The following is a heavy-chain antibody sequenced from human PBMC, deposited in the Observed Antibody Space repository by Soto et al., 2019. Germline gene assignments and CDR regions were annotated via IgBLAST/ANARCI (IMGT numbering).Heavy chain of an antibody. Sequence: SETLSLTCTVSGASIRSYYWSWIRQPAGKGLVWIGRIYTSGSTNYNPSLKSRITMSVDTSKNQFSLKLTSVTAADTAVYYCAREVTGTTGAWGQGTLVTVSS. CDR2: IYTSGST. D-gene: IGHD1-20*01. J-gene: IGHJ5*02. CDR3: AREVTGTTGA. V-gene: IGHV4-4*07. CDR1: GASIRSYY.